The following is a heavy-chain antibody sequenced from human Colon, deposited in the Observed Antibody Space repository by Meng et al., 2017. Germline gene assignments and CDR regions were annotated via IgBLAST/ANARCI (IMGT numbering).Heavy chain of an antibody. Sequence: AGSLRLSCAPSGFSFSTYGMHWVRQAPGKGLEWVAIRCYEGSVIQYADSVKGRFTVSRDNSKNTVYLEMNSLRAEDTAVYYCARRYSTLSYFDYWGQGILVTVSS. CDR2: RCYEGSVI. V-gene: IGHV3-33*01. J-gene: IGHJ4*02. D-gene: IGHD2-8*01. CDR1: GFSFSTYG. CDR3: ARRYSTLSYFDY.